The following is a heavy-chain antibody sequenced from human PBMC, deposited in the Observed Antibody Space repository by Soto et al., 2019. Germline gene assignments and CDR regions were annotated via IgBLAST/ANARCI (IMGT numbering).Heavy chain of an antibody. CDR1: GFTFSSYA. D-gene: IGHD5-18*01. V-gene: IGHV3-30-3*01. Sequence: GGSLRLSCAASGFTFSSYAMHWVRQAPGKGLEWVAAISYDGSNKYYADSVKGRFTISRDNSKNTLYLQMNSLRAEDTAVYYCATGYSYGYGYFDYWGQGTLVTVSS. CDR2: ISYDGSNK. CDR3: ATGYSYGYGYFDY. J-gene: IGHJ4*02.